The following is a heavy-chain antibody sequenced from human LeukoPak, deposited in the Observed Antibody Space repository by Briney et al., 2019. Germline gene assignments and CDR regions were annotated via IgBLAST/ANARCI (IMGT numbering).Heavy chain of an antibody. Sequence: ASLTVSCTASGYTFTGYNMHWVRQAQGQGPELLGMSNPNSSARNYAHTFQSRVTLTRDTSITTTYMHISSLRSDDTTVYYCSRGQYYSDPNFPLYYRGQGNLVTVSS. J-gene: IGHJ4*02. CDR3: SRGQYYSDPNFPLYY. CDR2: SNPNSSAR. D-gene: IGHD3-22*01. CDR1: GYTFTGYN. V-gene: IGHV1-2*02.